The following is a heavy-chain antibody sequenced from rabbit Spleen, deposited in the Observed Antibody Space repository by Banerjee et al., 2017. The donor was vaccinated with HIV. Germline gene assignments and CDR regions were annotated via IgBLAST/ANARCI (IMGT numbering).Heavy chain of an antibody. J-gene: IGHJ4*01. CDR3: ARDLVGVIGWNFYL. D-gene: IGHD1-1*01. CDR2: INVATGKP. Sequence: QEQLVESGGGLVQLEGSLTLTCTASGFSFGDRDVMCWVRQAPGKGLEWIACINVATGKPVYATWAKGRFTISRTSSTTVTLRMTSLTAADTATYFCARDLVGVIGWNFYLWGPGTLVTVS. CDR1: GFSFGDRDV. V-gene: IGHV1S45*01.